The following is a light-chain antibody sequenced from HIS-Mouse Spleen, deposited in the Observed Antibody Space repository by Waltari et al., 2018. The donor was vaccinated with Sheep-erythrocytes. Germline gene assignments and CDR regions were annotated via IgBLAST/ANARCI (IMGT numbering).Light chain of an antibody. CDR1: SSNIGNNS. Sequence: QSVLTQPPSVSEAPRQRVTIPCSGSSSNIGNNSVNGYQQLPGKAPKLLIYYDDLLPSGVSDRFSGSKSGTSASLAISGLQSEDEADYYCAAWDDSLNGWVFGGGTKLTVL. CDR3: AAWDDSLNGWV. J-gene: IGLJ3*02. CDR2: YDD. V-gene: IGLV1-36*01.